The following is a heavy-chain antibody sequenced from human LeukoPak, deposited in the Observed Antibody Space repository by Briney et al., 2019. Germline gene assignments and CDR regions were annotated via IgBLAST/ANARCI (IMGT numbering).Heavy chain of an antibody. CDR1: GFTFSSYS. CDR3: ARVSAYGDSTKGGY. Sequence: IPGGSLRLSCAASGFTFSSYSMNWVLQAPGKGLEWASSISSSSSYIYYADSVKGRFTISRDNAKNSLYLQMNSLRAEDTAVYYCARVSAYGDSTKGGYWGQGTLVTVSS. CDR2: ISSSSSYI. V-gene: IGHV3-21*01. J-gene: IGHJ4*02. D-gene: IGHD4-17*01.